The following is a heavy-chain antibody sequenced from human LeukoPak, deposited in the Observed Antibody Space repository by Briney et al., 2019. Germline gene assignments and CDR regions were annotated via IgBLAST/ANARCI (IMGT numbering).Heavy chain of an antibody. Sequence: PSETLSLSCTVSGYSISSGYFWGWIRQPPGKRQEWFGTIYNSGCTYYNASLERRVTISVDKSKNQFSLKLSTVTATDTAVYYCARAYSSSWYFNWFDPWAQGTLVTVSS. J-gene: IGHJ5*02. CDR2: IYNSGCT. D-gene: IGHD6-13*01. CDR3: ARAYSSSWYFNWFDP. CDR1: GYSISSGYF. V-gene: IGHV4-38-2*02.